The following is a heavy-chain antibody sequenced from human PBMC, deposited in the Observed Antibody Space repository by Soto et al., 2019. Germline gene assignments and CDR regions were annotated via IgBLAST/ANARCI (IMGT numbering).Heavy chain of an antibody. Sequence: PGESLKISCKGSGYSFTSYWIGWVRQMPGKGLEWMGIIYPGDSDTRYSPSFQGQVTISADKSISTAYLQWSSLKASDTAMYYCTVAATYHYDSSGPPRDYFDYWGQGTLVTVSS. CDR3: TVAATYHYDSSGPPRDYFDY. J-gene: IGHJ4*02. CDR1: GYSFTSYW. V-gene: IGHV5-51*01. D-gene: IGHD3-22*01. CDR2: IYPGDSDT.